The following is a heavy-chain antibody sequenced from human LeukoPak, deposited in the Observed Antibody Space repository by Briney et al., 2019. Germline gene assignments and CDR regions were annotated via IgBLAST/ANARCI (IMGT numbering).Heavy chain of an antibody. D-gene: IGHD3-10*01. J-gene: IGHJ5*02. Sequence: PSETLSLTCTVSGGSISSYYWSWIRQPPGKGLEWIGYIYYSGSTNYNPSLKSRVTISVDTSKNQFSLKLSSVTAADTAVYYCARAGYYGSGSYYKPHWFDPWGQGTLVTVSS. CDR2: IYYSGST. CDR1: GGSISSYY. CDR3: ARAGYYGSGSYYKPHWFDP. V-gene: IGHV4-59*01.